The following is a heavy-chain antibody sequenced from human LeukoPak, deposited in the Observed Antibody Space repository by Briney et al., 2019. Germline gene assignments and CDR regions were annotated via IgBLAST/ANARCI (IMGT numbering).Heavy chain of an antibody. J-gene: IGHJ4*02. CDR2: IRYDGSNK. CDR1: GFTFSSYG. Sequence: PGGSLRLSCAASGFTFSSYGMHWVRQAPGKGLEWEAFIRYDGSNKYYADSVKGRFTISRDNSKNTLYLQMNSLRAEGTAVYYCAKDLEMATIFDSFGYWGQGTLVTVSS. V-gene: IGHV3-30*02. CDR3: AKDLEMATIFDSFGY. D-gene: IGHD5-24*01.